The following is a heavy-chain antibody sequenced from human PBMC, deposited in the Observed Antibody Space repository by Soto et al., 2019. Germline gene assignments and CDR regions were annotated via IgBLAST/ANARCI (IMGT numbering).Heavy chain of an antibody. J-gene: IGHJ4*02. D-gene: IGHD1-26*01. CDR2: MNPNSGNT. CDR3: AREKVGAVDY. Sequence: QVQLVQSGAEVKKPGASVKVSCKASGYTFTSYDIIWVRQATGQVLAWMGWMNPNSGNTGYAQKCQGRVTMTRNTSISTAYMELRSLRAEDTAVYYCAREKVGAVDYWGQGPLVTVSS. V-gene: IGHV1-8*01. CDR1: GYTFTSYD.